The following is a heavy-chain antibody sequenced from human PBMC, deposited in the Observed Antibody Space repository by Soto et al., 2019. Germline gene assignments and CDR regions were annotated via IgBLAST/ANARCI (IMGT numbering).Heavy chain of an antibody. CDR2: ISWNSGSI. V-gene: IGHV3-9*01. CDR1: GFTFDDYA. D-gene: IGHD2-2*01. J-gene: IGHJ3*02. Sequence: GGSLRLSCAASGFTFDDYAMHWVRQAPGKGLEWVSGISWNSGSIGYADSVKGRFTISRDNAKNSLYLQMNSLRAEDTALYYCAKMDIQPASDIVVVPAAMPYAFDIWGQGTMVTVSS. CDR3: AKMDIQPASDIVVVPAAMPYAFDI.